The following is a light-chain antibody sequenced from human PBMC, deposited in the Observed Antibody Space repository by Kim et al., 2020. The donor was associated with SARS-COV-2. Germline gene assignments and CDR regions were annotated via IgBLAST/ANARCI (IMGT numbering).Light chain of an antibody. J-gene: IGKJ1*01. CDR1: QYVSNY. V-gene: IGKV3-11*01. CDR3: QHRRS. CDR2: DVS. Sequence: EIVLTQSPGTLSLSPGERATLSCRARQYVSNYLAWYQQRPGQAPRLLIYDVSDRATAIPARFSGSGSGTDFTLTISSLEPEDFAVYYCQHRRSFGQGTKVDIK.